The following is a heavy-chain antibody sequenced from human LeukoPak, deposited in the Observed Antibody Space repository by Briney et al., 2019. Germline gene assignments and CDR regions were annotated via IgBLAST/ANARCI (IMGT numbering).Heavy chain of an antibody. J-gene: IGHJ6*03. V-gene: IGHV3-21*03. D-gene: IGHD1-26*01. Sequence: GESLRLSCVASGFTFNTYNMNWLRQAPGKGLEGVSSITSSSSYIYYAASVKGRFTISRDNAKSSLYLQMNSLSDEDTAVYYCARDPYSGNYGDYYYYYMDVWGKGTTVTISS. CDR1: GFTFNTYN. CDR3: ARDPYSGNYGDYYYYYMDV. CDR2: ITSSSSYI.